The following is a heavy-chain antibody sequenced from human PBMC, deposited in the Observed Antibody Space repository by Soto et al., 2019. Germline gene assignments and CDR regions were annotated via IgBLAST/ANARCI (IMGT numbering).Heavy chain of an antibody. V-gene: IGHV4-34*01. Sequence: SETMSLTRFSSDSASGRTSCTWSREPPGKGLQWSGGINDNGGTNYNPSLKSRVTTSVDTSKNQHSLKLSSVAAADAGVYRCAFFLDSSANTWFYTRGQGTLVTVSS. CDR3: AFFLDSSANTWFYT. D-gene: IGHD2-2*03. J-gene: IGHJ5*02. CDR1: DSASGRTS. CDR2: INDNGGT.